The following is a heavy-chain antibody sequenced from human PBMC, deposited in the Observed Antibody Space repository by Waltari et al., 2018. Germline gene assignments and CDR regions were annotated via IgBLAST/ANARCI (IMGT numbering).Heavy chain of an antibody. D-gene: IGHD3-22*01. V-gene: IGHV4-59*01. CDR2: IYYSGAT. CDR3: AGGSGYYYDSTFDY. CDR1: GGSINNYY. Sequence: QVQLQESGPGLLRPSETLSLTCTVSGGSINNYYWGWIRQPPGKGLEWIGYIYYSGATNYSPSLKSRVTISLDTSKSQFSLKLSSVTAADTGVYYCAGGSGYYYDSTFDYWGQGTLVTVSS. J-gene: IGHJ4*02.